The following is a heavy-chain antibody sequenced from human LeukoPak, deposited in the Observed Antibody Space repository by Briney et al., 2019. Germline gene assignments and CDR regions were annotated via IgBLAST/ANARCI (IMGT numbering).Heavy chain of an antibody. CDR1: GGSISGYY. D-gene: IGHD2/OR15-2a*01. CDR3: ARGPSSPTNPFCDY. Sequence: SETLSLTCTVSGGSISGYYWSWIRQPPGKGLEWIGYIYYSGTTNYNPYLTSRVTISVDTSKNQFSLKLSSVTAADTAVYYCARGPSSPTNPFCDYWGQGSQVTVSS. V-gene: IGHV4-59*01. CDR2: IYYSGTT. J-gene: IGHJ4*02.